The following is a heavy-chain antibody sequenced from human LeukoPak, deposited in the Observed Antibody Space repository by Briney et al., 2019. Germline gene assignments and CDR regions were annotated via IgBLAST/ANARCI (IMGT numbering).Heavy chain of an antibody. CDR2: ISYDGSNK. V-gene: IGHV3-30*18. D-gene: IGHD3-10*01. CDR3: AKDGYYYGSGSFEYYFDY. J-gene: IGHJ4*02. Sequence: GGSLRLSCAASGFTFSSYGMHWVRQAPGKGLEWVAVISYDGSNKYYADSVKGRFTISRDNSKNTLYLQMNSLRAEDTAVYYCAKDGYYYGSGSFEYYFDYWGQGTLVTVSS. CDR1: GFTFSSYG.